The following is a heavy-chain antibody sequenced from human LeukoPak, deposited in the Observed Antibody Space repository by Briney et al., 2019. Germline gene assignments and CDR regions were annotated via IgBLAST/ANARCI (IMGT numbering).Heavy chain of an antibody. V-gene: IGHV3-49*03. CDR2: IRSKAYGGTA. J-gene: IGHJ5*02. D-gene: IGHD6-19*01. CDR1: GFTFGDYA. Sequence: GGSLRLSCTTSGFTFGDYAMSWFRQAPGKGLEWVGVIRSKAYGGTAEYAASVKGRFTMSRDDSKNIAYLQMNSLKTEDTALYYCSRGPLKYSSGWHTWFDPWGQGTLVTVSS. CDR3: SRGPLKYSSGWHTWFDP.